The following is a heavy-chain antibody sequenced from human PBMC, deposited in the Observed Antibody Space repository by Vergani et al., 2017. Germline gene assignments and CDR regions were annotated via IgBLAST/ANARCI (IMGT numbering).Heavy chain of an antibody. J-gene: IGHJ6*03. CDR1: GGSISSYY. CDR2: IYYSGST. V-gene: IGHV4-59*01. CDR3: ARGGEYCSGGSCSRYMDV. Sequence: QVQLQESGPGLVKPSETLSLTCTVSGGSISSYYWSWIRQPPGKGLEWIGYIYYSGSTNYNPSLKSRVTISVDPSKNQFSLKLSSVPAADTAVYYCARGGEYCSGGSCSRYMDVWGKGTTVTVSS. D-gene: IGHD2-15*01.